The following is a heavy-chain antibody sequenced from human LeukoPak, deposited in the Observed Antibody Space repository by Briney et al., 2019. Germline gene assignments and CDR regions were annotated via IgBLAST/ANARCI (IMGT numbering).Heavy chain of an antibody. Sequence: GGSLRLSCAASGFTFSSYGMHWVRQAPGKGLEWVAVISYDGSNKYYADSVKGRFTISRDNSKNTLYLQTNSLRAEDTAVYYCAKDTYYYDSSGYYSKSNDYWGQGTLVTVSS. D-gene: IGHD3-22*01. J-gene: IGHJ4*02. CDR3: AKDTYYYDSSGYYSKSNDY. V-gene: IGHV3-30*18. CDR1: GFTFSSYG. CDR2: ISYDGSNK.